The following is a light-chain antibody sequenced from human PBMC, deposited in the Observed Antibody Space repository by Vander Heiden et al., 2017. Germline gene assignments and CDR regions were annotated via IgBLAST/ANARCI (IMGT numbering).Light chain of an antibody. J-gene: IGLJ1*01. CDR1: KLGDKY. Sequence: SYELTQPPSVSVSPGQTASITCSGDKLGDKYACWYQQKPGQSPVLVIYQDNKRPSGIPERFSGSNSGNTATLTISGTQAMDEADYYCQAWDSDTYGFGTGTKVTVL. CDR3: QAWDSDTYG. CDR2: QDN. V-gene: IGLV3-1*01.